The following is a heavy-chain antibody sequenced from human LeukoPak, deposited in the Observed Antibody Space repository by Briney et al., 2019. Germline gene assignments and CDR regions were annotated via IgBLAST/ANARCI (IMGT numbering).Heavy chain of an antibody. CDR3: AIGVVTANTYYYYYGMDV. D-gene: IGHD2-21*02. Sequence: GASVKVSCKASGYTFTSYGISWVRQAPGQGLEWMGWISAYNGNTNYAQKLQGRVTMTTDTSTSTAYMELSSLRSEDTAVYYCAIGVVTANTYYYYYGMDVWGQGTTVTVSS. CDR1: GYTFTSYG. CDR2: ISAYNGNT. V-gene: IGHV1-18*01. J-gene: IGHJ6*02.